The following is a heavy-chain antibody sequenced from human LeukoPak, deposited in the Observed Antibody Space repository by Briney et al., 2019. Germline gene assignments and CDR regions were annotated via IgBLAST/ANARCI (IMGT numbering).Heavy chain of an antibody. CDR2: IYSGGST. Sequence: PGGSLRLSCAASGFTVSSNYMSWVRQAPGKGLEWVSVIYSGGSTYYADSVKGRFTISRDNSKNTLYLQMNSLRAEDTAVYYCARDAIYYDSSGYYSEGLDYWGQGTLVTVSS. V-gene: IGHV3-53*01. CDR3: ARDAIYYDSSGYYSEGLDY. D-gene: IGHD3-22*01. CDR1: GFTVSSNY. J-gene: IGHJ4*02.